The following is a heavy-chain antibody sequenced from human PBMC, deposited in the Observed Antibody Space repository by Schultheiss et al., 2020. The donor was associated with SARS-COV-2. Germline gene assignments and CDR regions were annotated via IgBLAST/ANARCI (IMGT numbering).Heavy chain of an antibody. D-gene: IGHD3-10*01. CDR3: ARGYYYGF. V-gene: IGHV3-30*03. CDR1: GFTFSSYG. J-gene: IGHJ4*02. CDR2: ISYDGSNK. Sequence: GESLKISCAASGFTFSSYGMHWVRQAPGKGLEWVAVISYDGSNKYYADSVKGRFTISRDNSKNTLYLQMNSLRAEDTAVYYCARGYYYGFGGQGTLVTVSS.